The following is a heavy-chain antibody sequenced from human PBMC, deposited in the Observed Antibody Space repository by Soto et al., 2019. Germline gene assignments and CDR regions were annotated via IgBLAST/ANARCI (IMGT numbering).Heavy chain of an antibody. CDR3: ARDTAMVIYYYYGMDV. Sequence: PSXTLSLTCTVSGGSISSSSYYWGQIRQPPGKGLEWIGSIYYSGSTYYNPSLKSRVTISVDTPKNQFSLKLSSVTAADTAVYYCARDTAMVIYYYYGMDVWGQGTTVTVSS. CDR1: GGSISSSSYY. D-gene: IGHD5-18*01. CDR2: IYYSGST. J-gene: IGHJ6*02. V-gene: IGHV4-39*01.